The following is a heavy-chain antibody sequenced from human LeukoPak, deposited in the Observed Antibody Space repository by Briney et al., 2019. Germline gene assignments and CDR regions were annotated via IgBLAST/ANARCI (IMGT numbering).Heavy chain of an antibody. CDR2: INHNGNVN. CDR1: GFTFSSYW. CDR3: ARRGGLDV. J-gene: IGHJ6*02. Sequence: GGSLRLSCAASGFTFSSYWMNWARQAPGKGLEWVASINHNGNVNYYVDSVKGRFTISRDNTKNSLYLQMSNLRAEDTAVYFCARRGGLDVWGQGTTVTVSS. V-gene: IGHV3-7*03.